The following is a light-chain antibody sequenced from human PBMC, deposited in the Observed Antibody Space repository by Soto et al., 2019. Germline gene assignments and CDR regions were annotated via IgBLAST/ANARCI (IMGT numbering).Light chain of an antibody. CDR1: QSISSSY. J-gene: IGKJ1*01. CDR2: GAS. CDR3: QQYNNWPPWT. V-gene: IGKV3-15*01. Sequence: EIVITQSPDTLSVSLGERATLSCRASQSISSSYLAWYQQKPGQAPRLLIYGASSRATGIPARFSGSGSGTEFTLTISSLQSEDFAVYYCQQYNNWPPWTFGQGTKVDIK.